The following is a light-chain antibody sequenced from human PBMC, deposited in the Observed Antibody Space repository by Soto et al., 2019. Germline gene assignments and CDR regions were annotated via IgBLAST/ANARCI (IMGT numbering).Light chain of an antibody. J-gene: IGLJ1*01. CDR1: SSDVGGYNF. V-gene: IGLV2-11*01. CDR3: CSYAGSYTEV. Sequence: QSVLAQPRSVSGSPGQSVTMSCTGTSSDVGGYNFVSWYQQHPGKAPKLMIYDVSARPSGVPDRSFGSKSGNTASLTISGLQAEDEADYYCCSYAGSYTEVFGTGTKVTVL. CDR2: DVS.